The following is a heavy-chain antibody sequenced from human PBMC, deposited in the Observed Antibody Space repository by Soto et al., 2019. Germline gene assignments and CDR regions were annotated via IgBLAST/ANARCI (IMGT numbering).Heavy chain of an antibody. V-gene: IGHV1-69*02. Sequence: QVQLVQSGAEVKKPGSSVKVSCKVSGGTFSSYTISWVRQAPGQGLEWMGRIIPVLDIEKYAQKFQGRVTITADKSTSTAYMELVSLRSEDTAVYYCAGLTETGTTAYAYWGQGTLVNVSS. J-gene: IGHJ4*02. CDR2: IIPVLDIE. CDR3: AGLTETGTTAYAY. D-gene: IGHD1-7*01. CDR1: GGTFSSYT.